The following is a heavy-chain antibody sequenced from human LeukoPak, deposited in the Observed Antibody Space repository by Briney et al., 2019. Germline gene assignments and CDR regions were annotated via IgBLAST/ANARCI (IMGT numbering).Heavy chain of an antibody. V-gene: IGHV3-11*04. CDR2: ISPSANII. Sequence: GGSLRLSCAASGFTFSDAYMSWIRQAPGKGLEWVSYISPSANIIHYADSVKGRFTISRDNAKNSLYLQMNNLRADDTAVYYCVRETRWFFDYWGQGTLVTVSS. CDR3: VRETRWFFDY. J-gene: IGHJ4*02. D-gene: IGHD2-15*01. CDR1: GFTFSDAY.